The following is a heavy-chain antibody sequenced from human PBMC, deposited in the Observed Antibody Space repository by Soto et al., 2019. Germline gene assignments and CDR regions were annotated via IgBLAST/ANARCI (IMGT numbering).Heavy chain of an antibody. D-gene: IGHD1-26*01. V-gene: IGHV4-59*01. CDR1: GGSISSYY. J-gene: IGHJ3*02. Sequence: QVQLQESGPGLVKPSETLSLTCTVSGGSISSYYWSWIRQPPGKGLEWIGYIYYSGSTNYNPSLKSRVTISVDTSKNQCSLKLSSVTAADTAVYYCARAYSGSYTGAFDIWGQGTMVTVSS. CDR3: ARAYSGSYTGAFDI. CDR2: IYYSGST.